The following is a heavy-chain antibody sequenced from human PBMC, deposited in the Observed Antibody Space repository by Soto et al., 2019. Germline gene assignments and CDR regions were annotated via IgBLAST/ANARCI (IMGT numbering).Heavy chain of an antibody. Sequence: GGSLRLSCAASGFTLSGYAMDWVRQAPGKGLEYVSGISSNGVGTYYANTVQGRFTISRDNSKNTVFLKMGSLRLEDLVLYYCAGGARRDFYYMDVGGKGTTVTVSS. D-gene: IGHD6-6*01. CDR1: GFTLSGYA. V-gene: IGHV3-64*01. CDR2: ISSNGVGT. J-gene: IGHJ6*03. CDR3: AGGARRDFYYMDV.